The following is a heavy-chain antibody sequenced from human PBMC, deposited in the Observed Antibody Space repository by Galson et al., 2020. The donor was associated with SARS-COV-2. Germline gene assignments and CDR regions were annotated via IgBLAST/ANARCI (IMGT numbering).Heavy chain of an antibody. J-gene: IGHJ4*02. Sequence: GGSLRLSCAASGFTFSSYGMHWVRQAPGKGLEWVAVIWYDGSNKYYADSVKGRFTISRDNSKNTLYLQMNSLRAEDTAVYYCARGRDSSSWDGYYFDYWGQGTLVTVSS. V-gene: IGHV3-33*01. CDR2: IWYDGSNK. CDR1: GFTFSSYG. CDR3: ARGRDSSSWDGYYFDY. D-gene: IGHD6-13*01.